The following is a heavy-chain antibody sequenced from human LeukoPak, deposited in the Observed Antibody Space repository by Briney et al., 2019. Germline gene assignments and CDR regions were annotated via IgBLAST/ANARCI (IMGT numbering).Heavy chain of an antibody. Sequence: PGGSLRLSCAASGFTFSTYAMSWVRQAPGKGLEWVSTISDSGANTYYADSVRGRFTISRDNSKNTLYLQKNSLRAEDTAVYYCAKDPRPHSTVTTTKGFSYYYYYGMDVWGQGTTVAVSS. J-gene: IGHJ6*02. CDR3: AKDPRPHSTVTTTKGFSYYYYYGMDV. V-gene: IGHV3-23*01. CDR1: GFTFSTYA. D-gene: IGHD4-17*01. CDR2: ISDSGANT.